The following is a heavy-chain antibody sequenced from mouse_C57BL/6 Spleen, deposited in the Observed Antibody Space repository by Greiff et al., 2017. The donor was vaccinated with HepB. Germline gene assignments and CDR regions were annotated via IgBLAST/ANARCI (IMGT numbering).Heavy chain of an antibody. Sequence: QVQLQQPGAELVRPGSSVKLSCKASGYTFTSYWMHWVKQRPIQGLEWIGNIDPSDSETHYNQKFKDKATLTVDKSSSTAYMQLSSLTSEDSAVYYCARGAYYYGSSSLFAYWGQGTLVTVSA. CDR3: ARGAYYYGSSSLFAY. CDR1: GYTFTSYW. D-gene: IGHD1-1*01. V-gene: IGHV1-52*01. J-gene: IGHJ3*01. CDR2: IDPSDSET.